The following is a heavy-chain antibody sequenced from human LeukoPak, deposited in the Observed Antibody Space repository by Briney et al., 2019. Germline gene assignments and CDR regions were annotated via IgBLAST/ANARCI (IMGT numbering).Heavy chain of an antibody. CDR1: GYSFTSYY. CDR2: INPSGGST. D-gene: IGHD3-9*01. V-gene: IGHV1-46*01. CDR3: ARLSHYDILTGYPSGFDY. J-gene: IGHJ4*02. Sequence: WASVKVSCKASGYSFTSYYIHWVRLAPGQGREWMGVINPSGGSTSYAQKFQGRVTMTRDTSTSTVYMELSSLRSEDTAVYYCARLSHYDILTGYPSGFDYWGQGTLVTVSS.